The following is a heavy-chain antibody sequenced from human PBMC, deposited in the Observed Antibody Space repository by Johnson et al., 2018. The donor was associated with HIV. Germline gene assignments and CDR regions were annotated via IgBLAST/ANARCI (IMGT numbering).Heavy chain of an antibody. CDR3: AKIRITMIVVVEGVDAFDI. CDR1: GFIFSDYY. Sequence: QVQLVESGGGLVKPGGSLRLSCAASGFIFSDYYMSWIRQAPGKGLEWVSYISSSGSTIYYADSVKGRFTISRDNSKNTLYLQMNSLRAEDTAVYYCAKIRITMIVVVEGVDAFDIWGQGTMVTVSS. V-gene: IGHV3-11*04. CDR2: ISSSGSTI. D-gene: IGHD3-22*01. J-gene: IGHJ3*02.